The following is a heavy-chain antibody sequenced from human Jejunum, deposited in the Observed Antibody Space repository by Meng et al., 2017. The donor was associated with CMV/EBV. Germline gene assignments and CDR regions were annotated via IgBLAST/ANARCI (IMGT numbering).Heavy chain of an antibody. D-gene: IGHD3-3*01. CDR3: TKDQSARRFLGGGLDV. V-gene: IGHV3-30*18. J-gene: IGHJ6*02. Sequence: FSSFGLHWGRQAPGKGLKWVAVIPFDGSNKHYADSVKGRFTISRDMYKSTLYLQMNTLRAEDAAVYYCTKDQSARRFLGGGLDVWGQGTTVTVSS. CDR1: FSSFG. CDR2: IPFDGSNK.